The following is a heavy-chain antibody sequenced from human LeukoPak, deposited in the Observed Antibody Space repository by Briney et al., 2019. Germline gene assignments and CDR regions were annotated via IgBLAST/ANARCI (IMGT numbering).Heavy chain of an antibody. CDR1: GFTFSIYE. J-gene: IGHJ4*02. D-gene: IGHD3-10*01. V-gene: IGHV3-48*03. Sequence: GGSLRLSCAASGFTFSIYEMNWVRQAPGKGLEWVSYISGNAFTKNYADSVWGRFTISRDNAKNSLYLQMNSLRAEDTAVYYCGRHVRGAWTFDSWGQGTLVTVSS. CDR2: ISGNAFTK. CDR3: GRHVRGAWTFDS.